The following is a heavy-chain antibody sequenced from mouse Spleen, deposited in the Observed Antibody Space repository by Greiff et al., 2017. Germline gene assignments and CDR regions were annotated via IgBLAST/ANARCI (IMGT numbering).Heavy chain of an antibody. CDR2: ISSGSSTI. Sequence: EVQRVESGGGLVKPGGSLKLSCAASGFTFSDYGMHWVRQAPEKGLEWVAYISSGSSTIYYADTVKGRFTISRDNAKNTLFLQMTSLRSEDTAMYYCAKNYRYDGGAWFAYWGQGTLVTVSA. CDR1: GFTFSDYG. CDR3: AKNYRYDGGAWFAY. V-gene: IGHV5-17*01. D-gene: IGHD2-14*01. J-gene: IGHJ3*01.